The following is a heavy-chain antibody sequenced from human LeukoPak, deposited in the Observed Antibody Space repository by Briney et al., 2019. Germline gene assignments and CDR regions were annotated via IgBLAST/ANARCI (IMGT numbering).Heavy chain of an antibody. CDR2: IYYSGST. CDR3: ARQPTIGDFDY. V-gene: IGHV4-39*01. Sequence: SETQSLTCTVSGGSISSSSYYWGWIRQPPGKGLEWIGSIYYSGSTYYNPSLKSRVTISVDTSKNQFSLKLSSVTAADTAVYYCARQPTIGDFDYWGQGTLVTVSS. CDR1: GGSISSSSYY. D-gene: IGHD1-26*01. J-gene: IGHJ4*02.